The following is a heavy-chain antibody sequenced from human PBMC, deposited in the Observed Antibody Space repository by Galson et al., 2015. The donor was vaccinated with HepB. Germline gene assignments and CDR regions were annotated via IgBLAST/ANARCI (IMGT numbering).Heavy chain of an antibody. J-gene: IGHJ6*02. V-gene: IGHV3-9*01. CDR2: ISWNSGSI. Sequence: SLRLSCAASGFTFDDYAMHWVRQAPGKGLEWVSGISWNSGSIGYADSVKGRFTISRDNAKNSLYLQMNSLRAEDTALYYCAKDIRERGYCSSTSWVCSYYYYYGMDVWGQGTTVTVSS. CDR1: GFTFDDYA. D-gene: IGHD2-2*01. CDR3: AKDIRERGYCSSTSWVCSYYYYYGMDV.